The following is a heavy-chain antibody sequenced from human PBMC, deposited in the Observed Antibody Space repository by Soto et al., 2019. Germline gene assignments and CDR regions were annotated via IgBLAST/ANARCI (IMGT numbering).Heavy chain of an antibody. J-gene: IGHJ4*02. CDR1: GFTFSSYA. D-gene: IGHD6-19*01. V-gene: IGHV3-23*01. CDR3: AKASGYSSGWYYFDY. Sequence: PGGSLRLSCAASGFTFSSYAMSWVRQAPGKGLEWVSAISGIGGSTYYADSVKGRFTISRDISKNTLYLQMNSLRAKDTSLYYCAKASGYSSGWYYFDYWGQGTLVTVSS. CDR2: ISGIGGST.